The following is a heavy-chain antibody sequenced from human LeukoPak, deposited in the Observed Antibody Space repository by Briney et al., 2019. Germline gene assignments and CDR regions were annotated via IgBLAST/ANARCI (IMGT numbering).Heavy chain of an antibody. D-gene: IGHD6-6*01. CDR3: AREGYSSTSLDS. CDR2: IYYIGTT. V-gene: IGHV4-39*02. J-gene: IGHJ4*02. CDR1: GGSISTSSYN. Sequence: SETLSLTCSVSGGSISTSSYNWGWIRQPPGKGLAWIASIYYIGTTFSNPSLKSRVTISVDTSKNQFSLKLSSVTTADTAVYYCAREGYSSTSLDSWGQGTLVTVSS.